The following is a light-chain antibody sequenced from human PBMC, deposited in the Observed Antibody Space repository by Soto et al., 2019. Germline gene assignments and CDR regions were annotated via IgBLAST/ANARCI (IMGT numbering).Light chain of an antibody. CDR3: QQSYTTPFT. Sequence: DIQMTQSPSSLSASVGDRVTITCRASQSIRSYLNWYQQKPEKAPELLIYEASSLQSGVPSRFRGSGSGTDFTLTISSLQPEDFATYYCQQSYTTPFTFGPGTKVDIK. V-gene: IGKV1-39*01. CDR2: EAS. J-gene: IGKJ3*01. CDR1: QSIRSY.